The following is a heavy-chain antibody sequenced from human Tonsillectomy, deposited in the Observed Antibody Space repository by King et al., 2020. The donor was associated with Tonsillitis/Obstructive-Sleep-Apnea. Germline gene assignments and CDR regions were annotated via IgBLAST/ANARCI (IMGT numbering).Heavy chain of an antibody. J-gene: IGHJ4*02. CDR2: IYHGDSDT. CDR3: VRQYRSSQESDY. Sequence: VQLVQSGAEVEKPGESLKISCKGSEYSFTSNWIGWVRQMPGKGLEWMGIIYHGDSDTRYSPSFQGQVTISADKSFSTAYLQWSSLKASDTAMYYCVRQYRSSQESDYWGQGTLVTVSS. D-gene: IGHD6-6*01. CDR1: EYSFTSNW. V-gene: IGHV5-51*01.